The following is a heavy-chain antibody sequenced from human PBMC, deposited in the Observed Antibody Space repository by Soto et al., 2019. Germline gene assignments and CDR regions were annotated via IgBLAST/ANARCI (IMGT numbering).Heavy chain of an antibody. CDR2: INHSGST. Sequence: PSETLSLTCAVYGGSFSGYYWSWIRQPPGKGLEWIGEINHSGSTNYNPSLKSRVTISVDTSKNQFSLKLSSVTAADTAVYYCASQAEDYGDYGVGWFDPWGQGTLVTVSS. J-gene: IGHJ5*02. V-gene: IGHV4-34*01. CDR1: GGSFSGYY. CDR3: ASQAEDYGDYGVGWFDP. D-gene: IGHD4-17*01.